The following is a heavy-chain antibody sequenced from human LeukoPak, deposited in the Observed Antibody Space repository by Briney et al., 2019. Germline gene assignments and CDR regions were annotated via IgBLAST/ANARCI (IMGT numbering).Heavy chain of an antibody. Sequence: GGSLRLSCAASGFAFSSYSMNWVRQAPGKGLEWVSYIGTSSSPIYYGDSVKGRFTISRDSDKKSIYLQMDSLRDEDTAVYYCARGNRGLSPDYWGQGTLVIVSS. J-gene: IGHJ4*02. CDR3: ARGNRGLSPDY. CDR1: GFAFSSYS. V-gene: IGHV3-48*02. D-gene: IGHD1-14*01. CDR2: IGTSSSPI.